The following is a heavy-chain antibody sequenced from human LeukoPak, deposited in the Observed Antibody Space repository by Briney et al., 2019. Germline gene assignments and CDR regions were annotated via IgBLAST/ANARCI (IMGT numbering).Heavy chain of an antibody. CDR3: ARGVDIMVATGEYYFDY. CDR1: GYSISSGYY. J-gene: IGHJ4*02. V-gene: IGHV4-38-2*02. CDR2: IYHSGST. Sequence: SETLSLTCTVSGYSISSGYYWGWIRQPPGKDLEWIGSIYHSGSTYYNPSLKSRVTISVDTSKNQLSLRLSSVTAADTAVYYCARGVDIMVATGEYYFDYWGQGTLVTVSS. D-gene: IGHD5-12*01.